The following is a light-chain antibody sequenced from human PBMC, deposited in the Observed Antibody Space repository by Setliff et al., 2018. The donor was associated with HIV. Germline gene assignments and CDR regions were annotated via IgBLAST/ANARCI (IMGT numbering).Light chain of an antibody. CDR1: SSDVGDFQS. J-gene: IGLJ1*01. Sequence: QSALTQPASVSGSPGQSITISCIGISSDVGDFQSVSWYQQHPGKAPKLMIYEINDRPSGVSNRFSGSKSGNTASLTISRLQAEDEADYFCSSNTSSSPLYVFATGTKVTVL. CDR2: EIN. V-gene: IGLV2-14*01. CDR3: SSNTSSSPLYV.